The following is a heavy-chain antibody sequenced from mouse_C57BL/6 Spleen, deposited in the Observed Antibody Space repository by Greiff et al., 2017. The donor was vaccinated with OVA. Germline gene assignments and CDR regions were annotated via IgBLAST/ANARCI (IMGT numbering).Heavy chain of an antibody. CDR2: IHPNSGST. V-gene: IGHV1-64*01. J-gene: IGHJ2*01. D-gene: IGHD4-1*01. CDR3: ARGGWDSLSYFDY. CDR1: GYTFTSYW. Sequence: QVQLKQPGAELVKPGASVKLSCKASGYTFTSYWMHWVKQRPGQGLEWIGIIHPNSGSTNYNEKFKSKATLTVDQSSSTASMQLSSLTSEYSAVYYCARGGWDSLSYFDYWGQGTTLTVSS.